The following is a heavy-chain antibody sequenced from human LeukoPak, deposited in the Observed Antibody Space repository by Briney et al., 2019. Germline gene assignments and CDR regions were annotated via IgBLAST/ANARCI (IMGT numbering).Heavy chain of an antibody. V-gene: IGHV4-34*01. CDR2: INHSGST. CDR3: ARGSPYYYDSSGYLYYYGMDV. D-gene: IGHD3-22*01. CDR1: GGSISSYY. J-gene: IGHJ6*02. Sequence: SETLSLTCTVSGGSISSYYWSWIRQPPGKGLEWIGEINHSGSTNYNPSLKSRVTISVDTSKNQFSLKLSSVTAADTAVYYCARGSPYYYDSSGYLYYYGMDVWGQGTTVTVSS.